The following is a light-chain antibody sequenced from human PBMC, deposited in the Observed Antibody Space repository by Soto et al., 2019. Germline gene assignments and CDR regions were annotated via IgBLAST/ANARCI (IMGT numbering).Light chain of an antibody. J-gene: IGLJ1*01. Sequence: QSVLTQPASVSGSPGQSITISCTGTSSDIGAYNYVSWYQQHPGKAPKLLIYEVTHRPSGVSDRFSGSKSGNTASLTISGLQAEEEANYYCNSYTTLSNRVFGTGTKLTVL. V-gene: IGLV2-14*01. CDR3: NSYTTLSNRV. CDR2: EVT. CDR1: SSDIGAYNY.